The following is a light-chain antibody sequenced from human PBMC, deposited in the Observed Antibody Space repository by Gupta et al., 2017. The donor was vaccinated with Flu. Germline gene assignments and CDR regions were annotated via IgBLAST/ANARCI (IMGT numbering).Light chain of an antibody. V-gene: IGKV3-11*01. CDR3: QQRINGPPMYT. Sequence: EIVLTQSPATLSLSPGERATLSCRASQSVSSYLAWYQQKPGQAPRLLIYDASNRATGITARFSGSGAGTDFTLTISSREPEDFAVYYCQQRINGPPMYTFGQGTKMEIK. CDR1: QSVSSY. J-gene: IGKJ2*01. CDR2: DAS.